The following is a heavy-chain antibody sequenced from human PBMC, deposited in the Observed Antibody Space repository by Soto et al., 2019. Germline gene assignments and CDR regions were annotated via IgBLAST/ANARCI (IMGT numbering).Heavy chain of an antibody. CDR3: AKDLSTYYDFWSGLFDY. Sequence: GGSLRLSCAASGFTFSSYAMSWVRQAPGKGLEWVSAISGSGGSTYYADSVKGRFTISRDNSKNTLYLQMNSLRAEDTAVYYCAKDLSTYYDFWSGLFDYWGQGTLVTVSS. CDR1: GFTFSSYA. J-gene: IGHJ4*02. D-gene: IGHD3-3*01. CDR2: ISGSGGST. V-gene: IGHV3-23*01.